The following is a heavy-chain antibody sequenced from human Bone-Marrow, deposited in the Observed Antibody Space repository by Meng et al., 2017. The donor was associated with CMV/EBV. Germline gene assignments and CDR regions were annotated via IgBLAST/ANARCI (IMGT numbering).Heavy chain of an antibody. J-gene: IGHJ4*02. Sequence: QVQLEQVGAGLLKPSETLSLPCAVYGESFSPYYWTWIRQPPGKGLEWIGEINHSGSTNYNPSLKSRVTISVDTSKNQFSLKLTSVTAADSALYYCARGKYSGGYYPLDYWGQGTLVTVSS. CDR2: INHSGST. CDR1: GESFSPYY. V-gene: IGHV4-34*01. CDR3: ARGKYSGGYYPLDY. D-gene: IGHD3-22*01.